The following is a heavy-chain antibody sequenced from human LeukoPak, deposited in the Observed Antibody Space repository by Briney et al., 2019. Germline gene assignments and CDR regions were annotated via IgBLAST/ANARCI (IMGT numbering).Heavy chain of an antibody. J-gene: IGHJ3*02. V-gene: IGHV4-59*01. D-gene: IGHD1-14*01. CDR3: ARVWGAFDI. CDR1: GGSISSYY. CDR2: IYYSGST. Sequence: SETLSLTCTVSGGSISSYYWSWIRQPPGEGLEWIGYIYYSGSTNYNPSLKSRVTISVDTSKIHFSLKLYSVTAADTAVYYCARVWGAFDIWGQGTMVTVSS.